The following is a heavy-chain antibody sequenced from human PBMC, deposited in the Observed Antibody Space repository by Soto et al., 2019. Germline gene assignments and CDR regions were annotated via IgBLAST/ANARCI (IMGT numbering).Heavy chain of an antibody. D-gene: IGHD2-2*02. J-gene: IGHJ1*01. CDR2: IIPIFGTA. CDR3: ARGGYCSSTSCYTFAEYFQH. CDR1: GGTFSSYS. Sequence: ASVKVSCKASGGTFSSYSISWVRQAPGQGLEWMGGIIPIFGTANYAQKFQGRVTITADESTSTAYMELSSLRSEDTAVYYCARGGYCSSTSCYTFAEYFQHWGQGTLVTVSS. V-gene: IGHV1-69*13.